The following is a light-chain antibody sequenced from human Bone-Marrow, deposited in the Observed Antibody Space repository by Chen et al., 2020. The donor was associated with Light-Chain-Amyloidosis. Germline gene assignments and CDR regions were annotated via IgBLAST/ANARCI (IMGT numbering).Light chain of an antibody. V-gene: IGLV2-23*02. CDR1: SSDIGGYDL. CDR2: EVN. J-gene: IGLJ3*02. Sequence: QSALTQPASVSGSPGQSITISCTGPSSDIGGYDLISWYPRHPGKAPKLIIYEVNQRPSGVSYRFSGSKSGNTASLTISGLQAEDEADYFCCSYAITVNFFWVFGGGTKVTVL. CDR3: CSYAITVNFFWV.